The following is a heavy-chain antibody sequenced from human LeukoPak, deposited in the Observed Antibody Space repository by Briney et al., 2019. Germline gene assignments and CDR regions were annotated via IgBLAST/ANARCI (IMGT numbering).Heavy chain of an antibody. J-gene: IGHJ4*02. Sequence: GASVKVSCKASGYTFTNYGITWVRQAPGQGLEWMGWISAYNGNTKYAQNLQGRVSMTTDTSTSTAYMEVRGLRSDDSAVYYCARDPRGVEGTRDYFDYWGQGTLVTVSS. CDR2: ISAYNGNT. CDR3: ARDPRGVEGTRDYFDY. D-gene: IGHD2-2*01. CDR1: GYTFTNYG. V-gene: IGHV1-18*01.